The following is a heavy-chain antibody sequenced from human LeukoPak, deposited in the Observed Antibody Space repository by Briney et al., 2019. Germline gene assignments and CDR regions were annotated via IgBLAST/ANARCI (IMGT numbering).Heavy chain of an antibody. CDR2: ISSSSSTT. D-gene: IGHD1-14*01. CDR1: GFTFSSYS. J-gene: IGHJ4*02. CDR3: AKDRMGRRFQPNFDY. V-gene: IGHV3-48*01. Sequence: GGSLRLSCAASGFTFSSYSMNWVRQAPGKGLEWVSYISSSSSTTYYAHSVKGRFTISRDNSKNTLYLKMNSLRAEDTAVYYCAKDRMGRRFQPNFDYWGQGTVVTVSS.